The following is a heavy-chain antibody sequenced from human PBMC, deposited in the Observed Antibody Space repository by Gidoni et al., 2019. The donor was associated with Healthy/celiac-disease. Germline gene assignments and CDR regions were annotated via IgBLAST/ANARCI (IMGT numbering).Heavy chain of an antibody. CDR3: ARDLYCGGDCSSDY. V-gene: IGHV3-33*01. J-gene: IGHJ4*02. Sequence: QVQLVESGGGVVQPGRSLRLSCAASGFTFSSYGMHWVRQAPGKGLGGVAVIWYDGSNKYYADSVKGRFTISRDNSKNTLYLQMNSLRAEDTAVYYCARDLYCGGDCSSDYWGQGTLVTVSS. D-gene: IGHD2-21*02. CDR1: GFTFSSYG. CDR2: IWYDGSNK.